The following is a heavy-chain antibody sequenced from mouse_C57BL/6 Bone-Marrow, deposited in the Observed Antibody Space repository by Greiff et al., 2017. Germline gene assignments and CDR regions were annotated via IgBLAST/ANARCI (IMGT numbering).Heavy chain of an antibody. J-gene: IGHJ3*01. Sequence: EVQLQQSGPELVKPGASVKISCKASGYSFTGYYMNWVKQSSEKSLEWIGEINPSTGGTSYNQKFKGKATLTVDKSSSTAYMQLKSLTSEDSAVYYCAREASAWFAYWGQGTLVTVSA. CDR1: GYSFTGYY. V-gene: IGHV1-43*01. CDR2: INPSTGGT. CDR3: AREASAWFAY. D-gene: IGHD3-1*01.